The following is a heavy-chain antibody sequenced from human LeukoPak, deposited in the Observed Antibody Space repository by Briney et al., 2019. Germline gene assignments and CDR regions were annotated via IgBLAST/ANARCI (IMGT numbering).Heavy chain of an antibody. V-gene: IGHV4-39*01. J-gene: IGHJ4*02. D-gene: IGHD6-13*01. CDR1: GGSISSSSYY. Sequence: PSETLSLTCTVSGGSISSSSYYWGWIRQPPGKGLEWIGSIYYSGSTYYNPSLKSRVTISVDTSKNQFSLKLSSVTAADTAVYYCARVGRAAAGPALSYWGQGTLVTVSS. CDR3: ARVGRAAAGPALSY. CDR2: IYYSGST.